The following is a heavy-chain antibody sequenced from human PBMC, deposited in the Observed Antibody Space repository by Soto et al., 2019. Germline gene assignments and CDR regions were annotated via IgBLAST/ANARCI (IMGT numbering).Heavy chain of an antibody. J-gene: IGHJ5*02. CDR3: ASGGGQLARLDWFDP. Sequence: QVQLQQRGAGLLKPSETLSLTCAVYGGSFSGYYWSWIRQPPGKGLEWIGEINHSGSTNYNPSLKSRVTISVDTSKNQFSLKLSSVTAADTAVYYCASGGGQLARLDWFDPWGQGTLVTVSS. CDR1: GGSFSGYY. V-gene: IGHV4-34*01. CDR2: INHSGST. D-gene: IGHD6-6*01.